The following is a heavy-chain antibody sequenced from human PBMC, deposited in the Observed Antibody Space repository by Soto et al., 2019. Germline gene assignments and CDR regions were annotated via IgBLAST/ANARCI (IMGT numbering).Heavy chain of an antibody. CDR1: GFSFSTHG. V-gene: IGHV3-33*01. CDR3: ARDDYYADNGLAH. D-gene: IGHD4-17*01. J-gene: IGHJ4*01. CDR2: IANDGSEQ. Sequence: QVQLVESGGGVVRPGGSLRLSCAATGFSFSTHGMHWVRQAPGKGLEWVAVIANDGSEQDYSDSVKGRSTISRDNSKNPLYLPMNNMRAEDTAVYYCARDDYYADNGLAHWGHGILVTVSS.